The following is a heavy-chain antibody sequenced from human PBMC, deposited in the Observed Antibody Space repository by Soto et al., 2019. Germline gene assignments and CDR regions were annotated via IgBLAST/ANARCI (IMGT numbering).Heavy chain of an antibody. Sequence: HPGGSLRLSCAASGFTFSSYAMSWVRQAPGKGLEWVSAISGSGGSTYYADSVKGRFTISRDNSKNTLYLQMNSLRAEDTAVYYCAKVSEPYYYYYYMDVWGKGTTVTVSS. CDR3: AKVSEPYYYYYYMDV. CDR1: GFTFSSYA. V-gene: IGHV3-23*01. CDR2: ISGSGGST. D-gene: IGHD1-1*01. J-gene: IGHJ6*03.